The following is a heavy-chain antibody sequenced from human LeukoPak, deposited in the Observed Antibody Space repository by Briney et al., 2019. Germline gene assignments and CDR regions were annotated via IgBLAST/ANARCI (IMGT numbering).Heavy chain of an antibody. CDR2: ISGSGGST. J-gene: IGHJ5*02. D-gene: IGHD6-19*01. V-gene: IGHV3-23*01. CDR3: AKGGKAVAGNWFDP. CDR1: GFTFSNYA. Sequence: GGSLRLSCVASGFTFSNYAMSWVRQAPGKGLEWVSAISGSGGSTYYADSVKGRFTISRDNSKNTLYLQMNSLRAEDTAVYYCAKGGKAVAGNWFDPWGQGTLVTVSS.